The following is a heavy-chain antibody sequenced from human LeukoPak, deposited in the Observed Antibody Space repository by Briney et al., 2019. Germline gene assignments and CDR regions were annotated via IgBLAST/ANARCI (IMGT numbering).Heavy chain of an antibody. CDR2: IYTSGST. J-gene: IGHJ4*02. D-gene: IGHD3-16*02. CDR3: ASTYDYVWGSYRYVGYFDY. CDR1: GGSISSYY. Sequence: SETLSLTCTVSGGSISSYYWSWIRQPAGKGLEWIGRIYTSGSTNYNPSLKSRVTMSVDTSKNQFSLKLSSVTAADTAVYYCASTYDYVWGSYRYVGYFDYWGQGTLVTVSS. V-gene: IGHV4-4*07.